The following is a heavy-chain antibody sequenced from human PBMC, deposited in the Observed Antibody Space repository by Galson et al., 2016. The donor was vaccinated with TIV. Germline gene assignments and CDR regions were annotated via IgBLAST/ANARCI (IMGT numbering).Heavy chain of an antibody. D-gene: IGHD3-22*01. J-gene: IGHJ4*02. Sequence: PALVKPTQTLTLTCTISGFSLSASDMCVTWIRQPPGKALEWLGRIDWDDDKSYSSSLKTRLTISKDTSKNQVVLTMTNMDPVDTATYYCARMQYYYDRSDSYYFDYWGQGTLVTVSS. CDR3: ARMQYYYDRSDSYYFDY. CDR2: IDWDDDK. V-gene: IGHV2-70*11. CDR1: GFSLSASDMC.